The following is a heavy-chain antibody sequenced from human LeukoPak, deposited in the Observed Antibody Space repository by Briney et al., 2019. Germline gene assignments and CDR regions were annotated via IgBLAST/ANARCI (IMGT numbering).Heavy chain of an antibody. CDR2: INPNSGGT. D-gene: IGHD2-2*02. Sequence: ASVKVSCKASGYTFTGYYMHWVRQAPGQGLEWMGWINPNSGGTNYAQKFQGWVTMTRDTSISTAYMELSSLRSEDTAVYYCAVGGEYCSSTSCYKGEVFYWGQGTLVTVSS. J-gene: IGHJ4*02. V-gene: IGHV1-2*04. CDR3: AVGGEYCSSTSCYKGEVFY. CDR1: GYTFTGYY.